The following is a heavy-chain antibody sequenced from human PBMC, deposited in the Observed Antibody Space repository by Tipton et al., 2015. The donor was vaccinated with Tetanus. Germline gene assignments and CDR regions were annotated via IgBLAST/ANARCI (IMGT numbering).Heavy chain of an antibody. J-gene: IGHJ4*02. V-gene: IGHV4-59*01. CDR2: IYYSGST. CDR1: GGSISSYY. D-gene: IGHD3-10*01. CDR3: ARAISGFGELLMPPYYFDY. Sequence: TLSLTCTVSGGSISSYYWSWIRQPPGKGLKWIGYIYYSGSTNYNPSLKSRVTISVDTSKNQFSLKLSSVTAADTAVYYCARAISGFGELLMPPYYFDYWGQGTLVTVSS.